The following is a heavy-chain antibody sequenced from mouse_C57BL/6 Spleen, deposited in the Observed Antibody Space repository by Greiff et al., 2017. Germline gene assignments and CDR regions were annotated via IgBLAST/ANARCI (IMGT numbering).Heavy chain of an antibody. V-gene: IGHV1-64*01. Sequence: VQLQQPGAELVKPGASVKLSCKASGYTFTSYWMHWVKQRPGQGLEWIGMIHPNSGSSNYNEKFKSKATLTVDKSSSTAYMQLSSLTSEDSAVYYCARRGITTVVGDYWGQGTTLTVSS. CDR2: IHPNSGSS. D-gene: IGHD1-1*01. CDR3: ARRGITTVVGDY. J-gene: IGHJ2*01. CDR1: GYTFTSYW.